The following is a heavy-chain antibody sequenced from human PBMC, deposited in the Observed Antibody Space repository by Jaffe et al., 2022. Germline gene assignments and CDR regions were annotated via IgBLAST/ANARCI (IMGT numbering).Heavy chain of an antibody. CDR3: AKDSMAGTFGDFDY. CDR2: ISWNSGSI. D-gene: IGHD6-19*01. Sequence: EVQLVESGGGLVQPGRSLRLSCAASGFTFDDYAMHWVRQAPGKGLEWVSGISWNSGSIGYADSVKGRFTISRDNAKNSLYLQMNSLRAEDTALYYCAKDSMAGTFGDFDYWGQGTLVTVSS. V-gene: IGHV3-9*01. J-gene: IGHJ4*02. CDR1: GFTFDDYA.